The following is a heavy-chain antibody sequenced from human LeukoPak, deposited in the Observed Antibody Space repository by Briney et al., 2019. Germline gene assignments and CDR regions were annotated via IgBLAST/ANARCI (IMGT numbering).Heavy chain of an antibody. CDR2: TYWNDDK. CDR3: AHSPEYYYGSGSYYDY. V-gene: IGHV2-5*01. Sequence: ESGPTPVKPPQPLTLTPSFLGFAVRTSGRGVGWIRHPPGKALEGLALTYWNDDKRYSPSLKSRLTITQDTSKNQVVLTMTNMDPVDTATYYCAHSPEYYYGSGSYYDYWGQGTLVTVSS. D-gene: IGHD3-10*01. J-gene: IGHJ4*02. CDR1: GFAVRTSGRG.